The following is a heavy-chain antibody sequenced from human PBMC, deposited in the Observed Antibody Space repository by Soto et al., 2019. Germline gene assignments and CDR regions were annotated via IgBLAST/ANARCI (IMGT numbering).Heavy chain of an antibody. CDR1: GYTFTSYG. D-gene: IGHD3-22*01. Sequence: ASVKVSCKASGYTFTSYGISWVRQAPGQGLEWMGWISAYNGNTNYAQKLQGRVTMTTDTSTSTAYMELRSLRSDDTAVYYCARSTHISGPDVFDLWGQGTMVTVSS. CDR2: ISAYNGNT. V-gene: IGHV1-18*01. CDR3: ARSTHISGPDVFDL. J-gene: IGHJ3*01.